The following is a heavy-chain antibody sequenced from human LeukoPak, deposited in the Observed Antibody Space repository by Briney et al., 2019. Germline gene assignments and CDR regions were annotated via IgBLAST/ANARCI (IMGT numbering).Heavy chain of an antibody. Sequence: PGGSLRLSCAASGFTFSNAWMSWVRQAPRKGLEWVGRIKSKTDGGTTDYAALVKGRFTISRDDSKNTLYLQMNSLKTEDTAVYYSTTDGITMIVVADYWGQGTLVTVSS. CDR1: GFTFSNAW. CDR3: TTDGITMIVVADY. J-gene: IGHJ4*02. V-gene: IGHV3-15*01. CDR2: IKSKTDGGTT. D-gene: IGHD3-22*01.